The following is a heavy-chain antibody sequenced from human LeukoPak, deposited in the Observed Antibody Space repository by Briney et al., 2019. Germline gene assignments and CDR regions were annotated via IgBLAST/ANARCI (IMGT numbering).Heavy chain of an antibody. Sequence: SETLSLTCAVYGGSFSGYCWSWIRQPPGEGLEWIGDINNSGSTNYNPSLKSRVIISVDTSNNQFSLKLSAVTASDTAVYYCARRTDGYRKIDYWGQGTLVTVSS. CDR3: ARRTDGYRKIDY. CDR2: INNSGST. V-gene: IGHV4-34*01. J-gene: IGHJ4*02. D-gene: IGHD5-24*01. CDR1: GGSFSGYC.